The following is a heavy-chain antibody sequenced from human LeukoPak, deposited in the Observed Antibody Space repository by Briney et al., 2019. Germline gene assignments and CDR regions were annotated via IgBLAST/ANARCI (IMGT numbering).Heavy chain of an antibody. CDR1: GFSVSSNY. D-gene: IGHD3-10*02. CDR2: IYSGAST. Sequence: GGSLRLSCAASGFSVSSNYMSWVRQAPGKGMEWVSLIYSGASTFYADSVRGRFIISRDNSKNTLYLQMNSLRAEDSAVYYCAELGITMIGGVWGKGTTVTISS. V-gene: IGHV3-66*01. J-gene: IGHJ6*04. CDR3: AELGITMIGGV.